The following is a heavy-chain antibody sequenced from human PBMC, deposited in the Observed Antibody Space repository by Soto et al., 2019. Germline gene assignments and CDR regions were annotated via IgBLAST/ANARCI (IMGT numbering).Heavy chain of an antibody. V-gene: IGHV3-48*03. Sequence: GGSLRLSCAASGFTFSSYEMNWVRQAPGKGLEWVSYISSSGSPIYYADSVKGRFTISRDNAKNSLYLQMNSLRAEDTAVYYCARGQYSSGGGYFDYWGQETLVTVSS. D-gene: IGHD6-19*01. J-gene: IGHJ4*02. CDR1: GFTFSSYE. CDR3: ARGQYSSGGGYFDY. CDR2: ISSSGSPI.